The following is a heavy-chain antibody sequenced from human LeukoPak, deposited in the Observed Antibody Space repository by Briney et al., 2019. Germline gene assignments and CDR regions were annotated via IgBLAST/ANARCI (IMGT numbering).Heavy chain of an antibody. J-gene: IGHJ3*02. CDR2: IKEDGSER. Sequence: PGGSLRLSCAVSGFTFGCYWMGWVRQAPGKGLEWVAHIKEDGSERYYADSVKGRFIMSRDNATNAVYLQVNSLTAEDTAVYYCTRDQGYCSGGRCYSVFDIWGQGTMVTVSS. CDR3: TRDQGYCSGGRCYSVFDI. CDR1: GFTFGCYW. V-gene: IGHV3-7*01. D-gene: IGHD2-15*01.